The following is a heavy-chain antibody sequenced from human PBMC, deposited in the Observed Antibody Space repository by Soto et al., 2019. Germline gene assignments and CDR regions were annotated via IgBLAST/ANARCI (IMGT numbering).Heavy chain of an antibody. J-gene: IGHJ3*02. Sequence: ASVKVSCKAAGYTFTSYDINLVRQATGQGLEWMGWMNPNSGNTGYAQKFQGRVTMTRNTSISTAYMELSSLRSEDTAVYYCARGRVGASEDAFDIWGQGTMVTVS. CDR3: ARGRVGASEDAFDI. CDR1: GYTFTSYD. D-gene: IGHD1-26*01. V-gene: IGHV1-8*01. CDR2: MNPNSGNT.